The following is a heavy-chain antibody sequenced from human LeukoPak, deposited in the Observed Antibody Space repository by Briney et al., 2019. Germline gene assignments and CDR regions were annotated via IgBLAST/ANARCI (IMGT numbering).Heavy chain of an antibody. V-gene: IGHV1-18*01. Sequence: GASVKVSCKASGYTFTSYDINWVRQATGQGLEWMGWISAYNGNTNYAQKLQGRVTMTTDTSTSTAYMELRSLRSDDTAVYYCARQLRLGELWVYWGQGTLVTVSS. D-gene: IGHD3-16*01. J-gene: IGHJ4*02. CDR2: ISAYNGNT. CDR1: GYTFTSYD. CDR3: ARQLRLGELWVY.